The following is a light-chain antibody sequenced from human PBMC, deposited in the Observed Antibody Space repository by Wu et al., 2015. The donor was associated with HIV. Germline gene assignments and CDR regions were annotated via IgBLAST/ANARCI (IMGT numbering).Light chain of an antibody. CDR3: QQNNNWPLT. CDR1: QSVSSNY. CDR2: ATS. V-gene: IGKV3D-20*02. Sequence: DILLTQSPGTLPLSPGERATLSCRASQSVSSNYLAWYQQKPGQAPRLLIYATSNRATDIPARFSGRGSGTDFTLTISSLEPEDLAIYYCQQNNNWPLTFGQGTRLEIK. J-gene: IGKJ5*01.